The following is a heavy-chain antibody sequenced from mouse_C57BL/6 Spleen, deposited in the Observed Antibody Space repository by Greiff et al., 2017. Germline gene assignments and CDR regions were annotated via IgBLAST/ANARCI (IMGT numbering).Heavy chain of an antibody. J-gene: IGHJ4*01. D-gene: IGHD1-1*01. CDR3: QVGYEVVATEYAMDY. CDR2: INPSNGGT. V-gene: IGHV1-53*01. Sequence: QVQLQQPGTELVKPGASVKLSCKASGYTFTSYWMHWVKQRPGQGLEWIGNINPSNGGTNYNEKFKSKATLTVDKSSSTAYMQLSSLTSEDAAVYYCQVGYEVVATEYAMDYWGQGTSVTVSS. CDR1: GYTFTSYW.